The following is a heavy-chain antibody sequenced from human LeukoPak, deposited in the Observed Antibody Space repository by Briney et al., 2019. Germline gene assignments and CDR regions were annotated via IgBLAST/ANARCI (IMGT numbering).Heavy chain of an antibody. CDR1: GFTFSSYG. Sequence: PGGSLILSCAASGFTFSSYGMHWVRQAPGKGLEWVAVIWYDGGNKYYADSVKGRFTTSRDNSKNTLDLQMNSLRVEDTAVYYCARDRGSYRNFDWFDPWGQGTLVTVSS. J-gene: IGHJ5*02. V-gene: IGHV3-33*01. CDR3: ARDRGSYRNFDWFDP. CDR2: IWYDGGNK. D-gene: IGHD1-26*01.